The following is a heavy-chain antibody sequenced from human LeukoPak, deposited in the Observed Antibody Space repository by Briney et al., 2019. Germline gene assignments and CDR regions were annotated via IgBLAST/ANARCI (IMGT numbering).Heavy chain of an antibody. J-gene: IGHJ4*02. CDR1: GGSISSYY. CDR3: WGRNDYGEPPQD. Sequence: SETLSLTCTVSGGSISSYYWSWIRQPPGKGLEWIGYIYYSGSTNYNPSLKSRVTISVDTSKNQFSLKLSSLTPAHTALYNCWGRNDYGEPPQDWGQGTLVTVSS. CDR2: IYYSGST. D-gene: IGHD4-17*01. V-gene: IGHV4-59*01.